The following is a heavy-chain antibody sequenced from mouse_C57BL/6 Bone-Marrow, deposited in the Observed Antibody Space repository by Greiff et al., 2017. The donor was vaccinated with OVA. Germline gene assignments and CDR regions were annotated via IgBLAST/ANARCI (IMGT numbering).Heavy chain of an antibody. J-gene: IGHJ2*01. D-gene: IGHD1-1*01. CDR2: ISDGGSYT. CDR1: GFTFSSYA. Sequence: EVQLVESGGGLVKPGGSLKLSCAASGFTFSSYAMSWVRQTPEKRLEWVATISDGGSYTYYPDNVKGRFTISRDNAKNNLYLQMSHLKSEDTAMFYCARGVTPVSLDYWGEGTTLSVSS. V-gene: IGHV5-4*01. CDR3: ARGVTPVSLDY.